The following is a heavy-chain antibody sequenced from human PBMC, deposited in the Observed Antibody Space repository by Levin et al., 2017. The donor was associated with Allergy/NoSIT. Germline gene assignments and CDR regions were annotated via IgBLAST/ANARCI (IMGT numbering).Heavy chain of an antibody. CDR1: GYSFTSYW. J-gene: IGHJ6*02. V-gene: IGHV5-51*01. CDR2: IYPGDSDT. CDR3: ARLGSSSGPYYYYYGMDV. Sequence: GESLKISCKGSGYSFTSYWIGWVRQMPGKGLEWMGIIYPGDSDTRYSPSFQGQVTISADKSISTAYLQWSSLKASDTAMYYCARLGSSSGPYYYYYGMDVWGQGTTVTVSS. D-gene: IGHD6-13*01.